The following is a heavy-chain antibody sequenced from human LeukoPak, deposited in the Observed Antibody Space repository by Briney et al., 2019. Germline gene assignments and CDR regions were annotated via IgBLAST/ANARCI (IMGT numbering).Heavy chain of an antibody. J-gene: IGHJ3*02. CDR2: ISSSSSYI. CDR3: ARDLGRSGYYTIDAFDI. D-gene: IGHD3-22*01. V-gene: IGHV3-21*01. CDR1: GFTVTTSS. Sequence: GGSLRHSCAASGFTVTTSSTNWVSHTPGEGLWRVSYISSSSSYIYYANSVKGRFTISRDNAKNSLYLQMNSLRAEDTAVYYCARDLGRSGYYTIDAFDIWGQGTMVTVSS.